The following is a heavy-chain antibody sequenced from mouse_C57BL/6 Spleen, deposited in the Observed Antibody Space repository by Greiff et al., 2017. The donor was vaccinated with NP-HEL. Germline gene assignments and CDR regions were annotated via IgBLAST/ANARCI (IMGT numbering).Heavy chain of an antibody. D-gene: IGHD1-1*01. CDR2: IYPGDGDT. CDR3: ARSQDYYGSVYYFDY. J-gene: IGHJ2*01. CDR1: GYAFSSSW. Sequence: QVQLQQSGPELVKPGASVKISCKASGYAFSSSWMNWVKQRPGKGLEWIGRIYPGDGDTNYNGKFKGKATLTADKSSSTAYMQLSSLTSEDSAVYFCARSQDYYGSVYYFDYWGQGTTLTVSS. V-gene: IGHV1-82*01.